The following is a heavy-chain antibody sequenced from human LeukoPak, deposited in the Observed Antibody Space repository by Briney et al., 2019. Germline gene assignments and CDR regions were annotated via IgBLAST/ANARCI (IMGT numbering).Heavy chain of an antibody. J-gene: IGHJ3*02. Sequence: SETLSLTCTVSGGSISSSSYYWGWIRQPPGKGLEWIGSIYYSGSTYYNPSLKSRVTISVDTSKNQFSLKLSSVTAADTAVYYCEVAGKGTDAFDIWGQGTMVTVSS. CDR2: IYYSGST. V-gene: IGHV4-39*01. CDR1: GGSISSSSYY. CDR3: EVAGKGTDAFDI. D-gene: IGHD6-19*01.